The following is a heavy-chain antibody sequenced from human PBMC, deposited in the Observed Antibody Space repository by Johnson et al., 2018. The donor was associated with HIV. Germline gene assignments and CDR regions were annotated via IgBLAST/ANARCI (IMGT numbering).Heavy chain of an antibody. Sequence: EVQVVESGGGVVRPGGSLRLSCAPSGFTFDDYGMSWVRQAPGKGLEWVSGINWNGGSTGYADSVKGRFTISRDNAKNSLYLQMNSLRAEDTAVYYCAKDYYYDSSGYFLTCAFDIWGQGTMVTVSS. J-gene: IGHJ3*02. CDR1: GFTFDDYG. V-gene: IGHV3-20*04. CDR2: INWNGGST. D-gene: IGHD3-22*01. CDR3: AKDYYYDSSGYFLTCAFDI.